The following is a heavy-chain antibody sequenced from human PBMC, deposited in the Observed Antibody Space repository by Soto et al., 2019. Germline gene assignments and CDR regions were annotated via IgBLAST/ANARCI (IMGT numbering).Heavy chain of an antibody. Sequence: ASVKVSCKASGYTFTSYDINWVRQATGQGLAWMGWMNPNSGNTGYAQKFQGRVTMTRNTSISTAYMELSSLRSEDTAVYYCARGSSAAADVPIDSWGQGTMVTVSS. J-gene: IGHJ4*03. CDR1: GYTFTSYD. D-gene: IGHD6-13*01. V-gene: IGHV1-8*01. CDR3: ARGSSAAADVPIDS. CDR2: MNPNSGNT.